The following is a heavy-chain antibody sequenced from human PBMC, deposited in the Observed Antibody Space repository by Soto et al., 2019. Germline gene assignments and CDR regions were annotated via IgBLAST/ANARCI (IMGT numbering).Heavy chain of an antibody. Sequence: QVQLVESGGGVVQPGRSLRLACVASGFNLATTGMHWVRQAPGKGLEWVAIISDDGSETHYGDSVTGRFTISKDNSESTLYLQMNSLRTEDTAVYYCAKDWGSSSWFNWFDSWGQGAPVTVSS. J-gene: IGHJ5*01. CDR3: AKDWGSSSWFNWFDS. V-gene: IGHV3-30*18. D-gene: IGHD6-13*01. CDR1: GFNLATTG. CDR2: ISDDGSET.